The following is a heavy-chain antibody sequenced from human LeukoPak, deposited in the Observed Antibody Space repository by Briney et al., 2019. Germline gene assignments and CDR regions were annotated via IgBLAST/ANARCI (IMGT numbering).Heavy chain of an antibody. CDR1: GFTFSSYS. J-gene: IGHJ6*02. D-gene: IGHD6-19*01. CDR2: ISSSSSYI. Sequence: GGSLRLSCAASGFTFSSYSMNWVRQAPGKGLEWVSSISSSSSYIYYADSVKGRFTISRDNAKNSLYLQMNSLRAEDTAVYYCARDSYSSGWTQYYYYYGMDVWGQGTTVTVSS. CDR3: ARDSYSSGWTQYYYYYGMDV. V-gene: IGHV3-21*01.